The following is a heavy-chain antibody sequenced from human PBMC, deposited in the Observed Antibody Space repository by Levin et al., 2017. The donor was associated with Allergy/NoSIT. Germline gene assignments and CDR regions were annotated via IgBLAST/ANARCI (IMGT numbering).Heavy chain of an antibody. D-gene: IGHD3-22*01. CDR3: TRGYDSPEY. Sequence: AASVKVSCAASGFTFEDYGMSWVRQVPGKGLEWVSGINWNGNNIGYAESVEGRFTISRDDAKNSLYLQMNSLRVDDTAFYYCTRGYDSPEYWGQGTLVTVSS. CDR2: INWNGNNI. V-gene: IGHV3-20*04. J-gene: IGHJ4*02. CDR1: GFTFEDYG.